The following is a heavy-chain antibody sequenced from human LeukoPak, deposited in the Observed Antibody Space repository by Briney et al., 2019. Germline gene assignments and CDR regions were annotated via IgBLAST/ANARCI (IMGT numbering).Heavy chain of an antibody. J-gene: IGHJ6*04. CDR1: GFTFSSYE. D-gene: IGHD6-13*01. V-gene: IGHV3-48*03. CDR3: ARDHIAAAGVSGGRINYYYYGMDV. Sequence: QPGGSLRLSFAASGFTFSSYEMNWVRQAPGNGLEWVSYISSSGSTIYYADSVKGRFTISRDNAKNSLYLQMNSLRAEDTAVYYCARDHIAAAGVSGGRINYYYYGMDVWGKGTTVTVSS. CDR2: ISSSGSTI.